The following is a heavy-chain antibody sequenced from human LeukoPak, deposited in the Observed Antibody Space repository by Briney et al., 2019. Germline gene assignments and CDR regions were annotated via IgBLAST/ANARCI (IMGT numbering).Heavy chain of an antibody. CDR1: GYIFTSYY. V-gene: IGHV1-46*01. D-gene: IGHD3-10*01. CDR2: INPSGGSI. CDR3: AASGFGFGELPSYFYYYMDV. Sequence: ASVKVSCKASGYIFTSYYMYWVRQAPGQGLEWMGIINPSGGSIRYAQKFQGRVTMTRDTSTSTVYMELSSLRSEDTAVYYCAASGFGFGELPSYFYYYMDVWGKGTTVTISS. J-gene: IGHJ6*03.